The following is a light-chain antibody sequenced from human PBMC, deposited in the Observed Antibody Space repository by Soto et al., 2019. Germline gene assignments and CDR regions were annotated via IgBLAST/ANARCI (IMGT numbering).Light chain of an antibody. CDR2: EAS. CDR3: QQRSAWPLT. Sequence: EIVLTQSPATLSLSPGERATLSCRASQSLSSYLAWYQQKPGQAPRLLIYEASNRATGVPARFSGSGSGTDFTLTISSLEPEDFAVYYCQQRSAWPLTFGGGTKVEIK. V-gene: IGKV3-11*01. J-gene: IGKJ4*01. CDR1: QSLSSY.